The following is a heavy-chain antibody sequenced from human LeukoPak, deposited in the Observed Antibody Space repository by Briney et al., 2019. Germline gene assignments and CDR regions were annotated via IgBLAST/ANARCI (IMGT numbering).Heavy chain of an antibody. CDR3: ARDDRYGGNPY. D-gene: IGHD4-23*01. Sequence: SETLSLTCTVSGGSISSYYWSWIRQPPGKGLEWIGYIYYSGSTNYNPSLKSRVTISVDTSKNQFSLKLSSVTAADTAVYYCARDDRYGGNPYWGQGTLVTVSS. J-gene: IGHJ4*02. V-gene: IGHV4-59*01. CDR2: IYYSGST. CDR1: GGSISSYY.